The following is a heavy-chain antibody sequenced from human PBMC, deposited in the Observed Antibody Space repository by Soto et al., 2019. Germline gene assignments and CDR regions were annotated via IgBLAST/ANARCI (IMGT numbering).Heavy chain of an antibody. D-gene: IGHD1-20*01. CDR3: ARLTGTFFDY. J-gene: IGHJ4*02. V-gene: IGHV4-30-4*01. Sequence: QVQLQESGPGLVKPSQTLSLTCTVSGGSISSVDYYWSWILQPPGKGLEWIGYIYYSGSTYYNPYLKSGVTISVDPSKIQFSLNLSSVTASDTDVYSCARLTGTFFDYWGQGTLGTVS. CDR1: GGSISSVDYY. CDR2: IYYSGST.